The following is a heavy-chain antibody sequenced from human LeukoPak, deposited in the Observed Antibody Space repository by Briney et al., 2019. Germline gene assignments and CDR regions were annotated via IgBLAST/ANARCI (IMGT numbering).Heavy chain of an antibody. CDR3: AKDRRYYDGSSYYSHDGLDM. J-gene: IGHJ3*02. CDR2: IYYSGST. Sequence: SETLSLTCTVSGGSISSSSYYWGWIRQPPGKGLEWIGSIYYSGSTYYNPSLKSRVTISVDKSKNQFSLKLSSVTAEDTAVYYCAKDRRYYDGSSYYSHDGLDMWGQGTMVTVSS. V-gene: IGHV4-39*07. CDR1: GGSISSSSYY. D-gene: IGHD3-22*01.